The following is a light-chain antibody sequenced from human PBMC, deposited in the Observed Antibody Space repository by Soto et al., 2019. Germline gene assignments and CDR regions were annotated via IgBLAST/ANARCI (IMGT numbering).Light chain of an antibody. CDR2: DAS. Sequence: EIVLTQSPSTLSLSPGERATLSCRASQSVSSYLAWYQQKPGQAPRLLIYDASNRATGIPARFSGSGSGTDFTVTISSLEPEDFAVYYCEQYGSSPRTFGQGTKVDIK. CDR1: QSVSSY. V-gene: IGKV3-11*01. CDR3: EQYGSSPRT. J-gene: IGKJ1*01.